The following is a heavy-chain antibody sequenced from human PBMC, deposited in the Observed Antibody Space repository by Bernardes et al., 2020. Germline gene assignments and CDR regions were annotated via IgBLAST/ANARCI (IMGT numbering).Heavy chain of an antibody. D-gene: IGHD3-10*01. CDR3: ATDRGVSHSYTRDYYRMDV. CDR1: GGTFSSNG. Sequence: SVKVSCKASGGTFSSNGITWVRQAPGQGLEWMGGIIPILRTAKYALTFQGRVTLTADKSTNTAYMELSSLTSDDTAVYYCATDRGVSHSYTRDYYRMDVWGTGTTVTVSS. J-gene: IGHJ6*04. V-gene: IGHV1-69*10. CDR2: IIPILRTA.